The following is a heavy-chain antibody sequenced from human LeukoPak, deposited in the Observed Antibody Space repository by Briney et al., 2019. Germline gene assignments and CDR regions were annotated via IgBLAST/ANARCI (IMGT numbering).Heavy chain of an antibody. CDR2: ICYDGINK. Sequence: GGSLRLSCTASGFTFSNFGMHWVRQAPGTGLEWVAVICYDGINKYCADSVKGRFTISRDNSKNTLYLQMNSLRAEDTAVYYCARDQRDGYNYSFDYWGQGTLVTVSS. CDR1: GFTFSNFG. CDR3: ARDQRDGYNYSFDY. J-gene: IGHJ4*02. D-gene: IGHD5-24*01. V-gene: IGHV3-33*01.